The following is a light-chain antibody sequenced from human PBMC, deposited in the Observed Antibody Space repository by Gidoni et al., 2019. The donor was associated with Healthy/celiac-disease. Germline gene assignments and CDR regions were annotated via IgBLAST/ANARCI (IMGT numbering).Light chain of an antibody. CDR1: KLGDKY. Sequence: YELTQPPSVSVSPGQTASITCPGDKLGDKYACWYQQKPGQSPVLVIYQDSKRPSGIPERFSGSNSGNTATLTISGTQAMDEADYYCQAWDSSTGVVFGGGTKLTVL. V-gene: IGLV3-1*01. CDR3: QAWDSSTGVV. J-gene: IGLJ2*01. CDR2: QDS.